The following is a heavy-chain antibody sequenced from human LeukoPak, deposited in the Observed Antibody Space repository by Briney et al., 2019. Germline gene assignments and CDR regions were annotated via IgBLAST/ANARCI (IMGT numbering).Heavy chain of an antibody. D-gene: IGHD4-17*01. CDR1: GGSISSGYYY. CDR3: TYGDFKNWFDP. V-gene: IGHV4-31*02. Sequence: SETLSLTCSVSGGSISSGYYYWTSIRQHPGTGLEWIGYIYSSGSTHYNPSLKSRSTISVDTSKNQFSLKLTSVTAADTAVYLCTYGDFKNWFDPWGQGILVTVSS. CDR2: IYSSGST. J-gene: IGHJ5*02.